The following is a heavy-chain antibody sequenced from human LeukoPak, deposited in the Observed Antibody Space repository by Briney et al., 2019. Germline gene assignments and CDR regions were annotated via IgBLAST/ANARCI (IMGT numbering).Heavy chain of an antibody. CDR1: GGSISSSSYY. CDR3: ARDPLVLGGSPELQH. V-gene: IGHV4-39*07. J-gene: IGHJ1*01. CDR2: IYYSGST. Sequence: SETLSLTCTVSGGSISSSSYYWGWIRQPPGKGLEWIGSIYYSGSTYYNPSLKSRVTISVDTSKNQFSLKLSSVTAADTAVYYCARDPLVLGGSPELQHWGQGTLVTVSS. D-gene: IGHD1-26*01.